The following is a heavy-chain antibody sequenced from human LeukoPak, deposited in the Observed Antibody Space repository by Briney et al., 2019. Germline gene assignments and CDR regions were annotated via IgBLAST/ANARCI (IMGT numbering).Heavy chain of an antibody. CDR2: INPSGGST. CDR1: GYTFTSYY. D-gene: IGHD3-22*01. V-gene: IGHV1-46*01. CDR3: ARDVGLYYYDSSGYYPI. J-gene: IGHJ3*02. Sequence: ASVKFSCKASGYTFTSYYMHWVRQAPGQGLEWMGIINPSGGSTSYAQKFQGRVTMTRDTSTSTVYMELSSLRSEDTAVYYCARDVGLYYYDSSGYYPIWGQGTMVTVSS.